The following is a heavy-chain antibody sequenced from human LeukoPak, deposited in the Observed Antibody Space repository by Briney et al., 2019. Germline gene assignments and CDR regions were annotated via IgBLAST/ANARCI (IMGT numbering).Heavy chain of an antibody. D-gene: IGHD6-13*01. CDR2: IYYSGST. J-gene: IGHJ4*02. Sequence: PSETLSLTCTVSGGSMSNRRDYWAWIRQPPGKGLEWIANIYYSGSTYYSPSLKSRVTISVDTSKNQFSLKLTSVTAADTAVYYCARHGSSSWYSPLTDWGQGTLVTVSS. V-gene: IGHV4-39*01. CDR1: GGSMSNRRDY. CDR3: ARHGSSSWYSPLTD.